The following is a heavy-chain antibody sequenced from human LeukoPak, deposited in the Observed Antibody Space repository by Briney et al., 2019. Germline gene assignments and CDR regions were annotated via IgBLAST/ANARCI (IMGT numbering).Heavy chain of an antibody. D-gene: IGHD3-9*01. Sequence: GGSLRLSCAASGFSIKNYWMHWGRHAPAAGLVLVARIKADGTYTSYADSVEGPFTISRDNAKNTVFLQMNSLRAEDTAVYYCSRDFDMGTTPGDDFDFWGQGTLVTVSS. CDR3: SRDFDMGTTPGDDFDF. CDR1: GFSIKNYW. CDR2: IKADGTYT. J-gene: IGHJ4*02. V-gene: IGHV3-74*01.